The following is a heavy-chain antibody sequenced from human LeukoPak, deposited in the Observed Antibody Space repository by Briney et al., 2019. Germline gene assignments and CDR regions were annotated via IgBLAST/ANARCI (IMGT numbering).Heavy chain of an antibody. Sequence: SETLSLTCAVYGGSLSGYYWSWIRQPPGKGLEWIGEINHSGSTNYNPSLKSRVTISVDTSKNQFSLKLSSVTAADTAVYYCARGQRYCTNGVCLYYYYYYMDVWGKGTTVTVSS. D-gene: IGHD2-8*01. CDR2: INHSGST. CDR1: GGSLSGYY. CDR3: ARGQRYCTNGVCLYYYYYYMDV. V-gene: IGHV4-34*01. J-gene: IGHJ6*03.